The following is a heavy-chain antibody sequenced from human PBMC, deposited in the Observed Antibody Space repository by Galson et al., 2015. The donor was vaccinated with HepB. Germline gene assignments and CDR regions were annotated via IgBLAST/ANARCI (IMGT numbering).Heavy chain of an antibody. CDR2: IFSNDEK. J-gene: IGHJ4*02. CDR3: AKVYLWFGELEAPSDY. V-gene: IGHV2-26*01. Sequence: ALVKPTQTLTLTCTVSGFSLSNARMGVSWIRQPPGKALEWLAHIFSNDEKSYSTSLKSRLTISKDTSKSQVVLTMTNMDPVDTATYYCAKVYLWFGELEAPSDYWGQGTLVTVSS. CDR1: GFSLSNARMG. D-gene: IGHD3-10*01.